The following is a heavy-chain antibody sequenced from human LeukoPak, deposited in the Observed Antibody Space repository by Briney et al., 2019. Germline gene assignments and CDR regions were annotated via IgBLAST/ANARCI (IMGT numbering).Heavy chain of an antibody. CDR1: GYSFTSYW. D-gene: IGHD5-24*01. CDR2: IYPGDSDT. V-gene: IGHV5-51*01. CDR3: ARHDDGDGYSGFDAFDI. Sequence: KPGESLKISCKGSGYSFTSYWIGWVRQMPGKGLEWMGIIYPGDSDTRYSPSFQGQVTISADKSISTAYLQWSSLKASDTAVYYCARHDDGDGYSGFDAFDIWGQGTMVTVSS. J-gene: IGHJ3*02.